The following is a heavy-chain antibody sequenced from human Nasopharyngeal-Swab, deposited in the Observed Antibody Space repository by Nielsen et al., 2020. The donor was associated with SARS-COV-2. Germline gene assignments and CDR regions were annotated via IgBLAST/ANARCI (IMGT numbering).Heavy chain of an antibody. J-gene: IGHJ6*03. CDR2: IYYSGST. V-gene: IGHV4-39*07. Sequence: GSLRLSCTVSGGSISSSSYYWGWIRQPPGKGLEWIGSIYYSGSTYYNPSLRSRVTISAGTSNIQFSLKLNSVTAADTAVYYCARGQDAYYYMDVWGEGTTVTVSS. D-gene: IGHD2-15*01. CDR1: GGSISSSSYY. CDR3: ARGQDAYYYMDV.